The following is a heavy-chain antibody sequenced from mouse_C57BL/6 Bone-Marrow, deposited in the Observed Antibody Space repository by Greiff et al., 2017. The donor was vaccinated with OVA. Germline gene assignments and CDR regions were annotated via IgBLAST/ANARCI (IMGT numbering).Heavy chain of an antibody. V-gene: IGHV5-6*01. CDR2: ISSGGSYT. Sequence: VQLQQSGGDLVKPGGSLKLSCAASGFTFSSYGMSWVRQTPDKRLEWVATISSGGSYTYYPDSVKGRFTISRDNAKNTLYLQMSSLKSEDTAMYYCASNYFDYWGQGTTLTVSS. J-gene: IGHJ2*01. CDR1: GFTFSSYG. CDR3: ASNYFDY.